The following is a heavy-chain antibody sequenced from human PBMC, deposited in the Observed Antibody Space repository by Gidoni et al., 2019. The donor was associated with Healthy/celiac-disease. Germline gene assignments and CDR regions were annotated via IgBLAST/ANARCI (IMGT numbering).Heavy chain of an antibody. J-gene: IGHJ4*02. CDR2: IYYSGST. V-gene: IGHV4-39*01. CDR3: ARLSHSMITFGGENFDY. Sequence: QLQLQESGPGLVKPSETLSLTCTVSGGSISSSSYYWGWIRQPPGKGLEWIGSIYYSGSTYYNPSLKSRVTISVDTSKNQFSLKLSSVTAADTAVYYCARLSHSMITFGGENFDYWGQGTLVTVSS. D-gene: IGHD3-16*01. CDR1: GGSISSSSYY.